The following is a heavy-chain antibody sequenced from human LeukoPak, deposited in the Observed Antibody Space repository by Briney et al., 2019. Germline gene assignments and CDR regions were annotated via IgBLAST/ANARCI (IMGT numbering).Heavy chain of an antibody. CDR3: TTDVNSSGWYYDAFDI. V-gene: IGHV3-23*01. Sequence: GGSLRLSCAASGFTFSNYAMSWVRQAPGKGLEWVSAISGSGGSTYYADSVKGRFTISRDNSKNTLYLQMNSLKTEDTAVYYCTTDVNSSGWYYDAFDIWGQGTMVTVSS. D-gene: IGHD6-19*01. CDR2: ISGSGGST. CDR1: GFTFSNYA. J-gene: IGHJ3*02.